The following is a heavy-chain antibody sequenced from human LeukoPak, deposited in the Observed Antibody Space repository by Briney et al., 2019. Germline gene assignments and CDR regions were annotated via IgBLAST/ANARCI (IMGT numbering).Heavy chain of an antibody. V-gene: IGHV3-30-3*01. CDR2: ISYDGSNK. CDR1: GFTFSSYA. D-gene: IGHD3-3*01. CDR3: ARDSWSGYYDFWSGYYKAYYGMDV. Sequence: GGSLRLSCAASGFTFSSYAMHWVRQAPGKGLEWVAVISYDGSNKYYADSVKGRFTISRDNSKNTLYLQMNSLRAEDTAVYYCARDSWSGYYDFWSGYYKAYYGMDVWGQGTTVTVSS. J-gene: IGHJ6*02.